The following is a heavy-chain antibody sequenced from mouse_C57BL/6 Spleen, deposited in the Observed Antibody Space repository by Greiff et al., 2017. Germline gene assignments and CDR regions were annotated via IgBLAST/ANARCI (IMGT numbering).Heavy chain of an antibody. D-gene: IGHD2-12*01. CDR2: IYPSDSET. CDR1: GYTFTSYW. Sequence: QVQLQQPGAELVRPGSSVKLSCKASGYTFTSYWMDWVKQRPGQGLEWIGNIYPSDSETHYNQKFKDKATLTVDKSSSTAYMQLSSLTSEVSAVXYCAQEGYNYDSDNWGHGTTLTVSS. V-gene: IGHV1-61*01. CDR3: AQEGYNYDSDN. J-gene: IGHJ2*01.